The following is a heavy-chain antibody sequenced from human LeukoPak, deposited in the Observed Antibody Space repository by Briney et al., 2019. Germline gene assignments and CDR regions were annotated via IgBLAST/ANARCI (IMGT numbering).Heavy chain of an antibody. D-gene: IGHD3-10*01. CDR1: GISLTNYA. V-gene: IGHV3-23*01. Sequence: GGSLRLSCVVSGISLTNYAMTWVRQAPGKGLEWVSYISERGGSTSYADSVKGRFPISRDTSLNTLYLQMTSLRAEDTAVYFCAKRGIVIRGILVIGYHQEAYHYDYWGQGVLVTVSS. CDR3: AKRGIVIRGILVIGYHQEAYHYDY. CDR2: ISERGGST. J-gene: IGHJ4*02.